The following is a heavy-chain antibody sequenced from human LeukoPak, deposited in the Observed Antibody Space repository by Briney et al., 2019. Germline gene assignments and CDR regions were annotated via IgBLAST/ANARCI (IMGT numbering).Heavy chain of an antibody. Sequence: GGSLRLSCAASGFAFSSYWMHWVRQAPGKGLVWVSRINSDGSSRGYADSVKGRFAISRDNAKNALYLQMNSLRAEDTAVYYCARDGRSSWYQSWFDPWGQGTLVTVSS. CDR1: GFAFSSYW. D-gene: IGHD6-13*01. CDR2: INSDGSSR. J-gene: IGHJ5*02. V-gene: IGHV3-74*01. CDR3: ARDGRSSWYQSWFDP.